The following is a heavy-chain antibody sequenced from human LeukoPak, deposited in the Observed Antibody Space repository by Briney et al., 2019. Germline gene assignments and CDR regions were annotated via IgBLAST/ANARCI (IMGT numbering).Heavy chain of an antibody. CDR3: ARLSEQQWLGPFDY. CDR1: GFTVSSNY. D-gene: IGHD6-19*01. Sequence: GGSLRLSCAASGFTVSSNYMSWVRQAPGKGLEWVSVTYSGGSTYYADSVKGRFTISRDNSKNTLYLQMNSLRAEDTAVYYCARLSEQQWLGPFDYWGQGTLVTVSS. J-gene: IGHJ4*02. CDR2: TYSGGST. V-gene: IGHV3-66*04.